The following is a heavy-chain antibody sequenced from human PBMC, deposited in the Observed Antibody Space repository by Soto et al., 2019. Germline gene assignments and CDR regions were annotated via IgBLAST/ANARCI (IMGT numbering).Heavy chain of an antibody. J-gene: IGHJ4*02. CDR1: GGSISSYY. CDR2: IYYSGST. D-gene: IGHD2-15*01. Sequence: ASETLSLTCTVSGGSISSYYWSWIRQPPGKGLEWIGYIYYSGSTNYNPSLKSRVTISVDTSKNQFSLKLSSVTAADTAVYYCARFRGVCSGGSCYSGPIDYWGQGTLVTVSS. V-gene: IGHV4-59*01. CDR3: ARFRGVCSGGSCYSGPIDY.